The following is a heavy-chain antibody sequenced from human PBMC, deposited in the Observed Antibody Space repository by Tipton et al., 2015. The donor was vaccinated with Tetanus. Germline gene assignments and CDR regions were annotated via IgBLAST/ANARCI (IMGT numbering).Heavy chain of an antibody. J-gene: IGHJ4*02. V-gene: IGHV1-69*06. CDR1: GGTFSNYV. Sequence: QVQLVQSGAEVKKPGSSVKGSCKASGGTFSNYVITWVLQAPGQGLEWMGHIIPMFGTVKYAQKFPRVTITADKSTTVAYMELSSLRSDDTAIYSCAGGMDYDRSGNDDFWGQGTLVTVSS. CDR2: IIPMFGTV. D-gene: IGHD3-22*01. CDR3: AGGMDYDRSGNDDF.